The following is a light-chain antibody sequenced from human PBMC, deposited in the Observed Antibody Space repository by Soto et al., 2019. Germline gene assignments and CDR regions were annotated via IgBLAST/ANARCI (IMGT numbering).Light chain of an antibody. V-gene: IGKV3-15*01. J-gene: IGKJ4*01. CDR1: QSVSSS. CDR3: QQYGSSPAT. CDR2: GAS. Sequence: EIVMTQSPATLSVSPGERATLSCRASQSVSSSLAWYQQKPGQAPRLLIYGASTRATGIPARFSGSGSGTEFTLPISRLEPEDFAVYYCQQYGSSPATFGGGTKVEIK.